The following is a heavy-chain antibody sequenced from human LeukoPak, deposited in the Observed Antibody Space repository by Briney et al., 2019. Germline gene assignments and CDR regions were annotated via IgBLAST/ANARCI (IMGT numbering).Heavy chain of an antibody. V-gene: IGHV1-18*01. CDR2: ISAYNGNT. CDR3: ARDLEYYDSSGYENFDY. CDR1: GHTFTSYG. D-gene: IGHD3-22*01. J-gene: IGHJ4*02. Sequence: ASVKVSCKASGHTFTSYGISWVRQAPGQGLEWMGWISAYNGNTNYAQKLQGRVTMTTDTSTSTAYMELRSLRSDDTAVYYCARDLEYYDSSGYENFDYWGQGTLVTVSS.